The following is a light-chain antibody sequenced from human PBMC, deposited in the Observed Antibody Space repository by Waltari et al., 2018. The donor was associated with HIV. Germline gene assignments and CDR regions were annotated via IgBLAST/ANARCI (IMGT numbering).Light chain of an antibody. J-gene: IGKJ1*01. CDR2: GAS. V-gene: IGKV3D-15*02. CDR3: QQYNNART. CDR1: QSVSSN. Sequence: EIVMMQSPATLSVSPGERATLSCRASQSVSSNLAWYQQKPGQAPRLLIYGASTRATGIPARFSGSGSGTEFTLTISSLQSEDFAVYYCQQYNNARTFGQGTKVEIK.